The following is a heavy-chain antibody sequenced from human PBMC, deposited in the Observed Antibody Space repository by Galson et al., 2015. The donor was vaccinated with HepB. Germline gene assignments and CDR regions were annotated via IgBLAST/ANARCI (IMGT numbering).Heavy chain of an antibody. Sequence: SLRLSCAASGFTVNSKHMTWVRQAPGKGLEWVSAIHIDGRTYFADSVRGRFTISRDNSRNTLYLQMNSLSADDTAVYYCARGGGHDAFDIWGQGTMVTVSS. V-gene: IGHV3-53*01. CDR1: GFTVNSKH. CDR2: IHIDGRT. D-gene: IGHD1-26*01. J-gene: IGHJ3*02. CDR3: ARGGGHDAFDI.